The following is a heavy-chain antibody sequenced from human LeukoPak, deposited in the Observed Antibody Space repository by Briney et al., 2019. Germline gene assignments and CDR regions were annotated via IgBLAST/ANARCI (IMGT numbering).Heavy chain of an antibody. D-gene: IGHD2-21*02. V-gene: IGHV3-13*01. CDR2: IGTAGDT. CDR1: GFTFTRYD. J-gene: IGHJ4*02. Sequence: GGSLRLSCAASGFTFTRYDIHWVRQATGKGLEWVSGIGTAGDTYYPGSVKGRFTISRENDKNSLYLQMNSLRAGDTAVYYCARGVTGTALFDYWGQGTLVTVSS. CDR3: ARGVTGTALFDY.